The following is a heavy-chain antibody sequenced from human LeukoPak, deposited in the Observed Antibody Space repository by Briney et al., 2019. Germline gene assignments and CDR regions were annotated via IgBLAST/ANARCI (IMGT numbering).Heavy chain of an antibody. CDR3: ARRSSRWDFDY. J-gene: IGHJ4*02. CDR1: GGTFSSYA. D-gene: IGHD6-13*01. V-gene: IGHV1-8*02. Sequence: VASVKVSCKASGGTFSSYAISWVRQATGQGLEWMGWMNPNSGNTGYAQNFQGRVTMTRDTSIGTAYMELSSLTSEDTAVYYCARRSSRWDFDYWGQGTLVTVSS. CDR2: MNPNSGNT.